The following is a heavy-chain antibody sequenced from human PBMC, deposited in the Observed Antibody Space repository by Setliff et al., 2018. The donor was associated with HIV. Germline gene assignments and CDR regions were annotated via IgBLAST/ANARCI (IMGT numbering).Heavy chain of an antibody. CDR2: ISSSSSCI. J-gene: IGHJ6*03. V-gene: IGHV3-21*01. CDR3: ARRRYDFWSGYYPYYMDV. CDR1: GFTFSSYS. Sequence: PGGSLRLSCAASGFTFSSYSMNWVRQAPGKGLEWVSSISSSSSCIYYADSAKGRFTISRDNAKNSLYLQMNSLRAEDTAVYYCARRRYDFWSGYYPYYMDVWGKGTTVTVSS. D-gene: IGHD3-3*01.